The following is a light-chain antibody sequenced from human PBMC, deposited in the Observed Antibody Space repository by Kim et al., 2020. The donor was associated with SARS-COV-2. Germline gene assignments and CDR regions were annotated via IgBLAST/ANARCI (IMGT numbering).Light chain of an antibody. V-gene: IGLV2-14*01. CDR1: SSDVGGYNY. J-gene: IGLJ1*01. CDR3: SSYTSISTWV. CDR2: DVS. Sequence: QSAVTQPASVSGSPGQSITISCTGTSSDVGGYNYVSWYQQHPGKAPKLMIYDVSKRPSGVSSRFSGSKSGNTASLTISGLQAEDEAAYYCSSYTSISTWVFGTGTKVTVL.